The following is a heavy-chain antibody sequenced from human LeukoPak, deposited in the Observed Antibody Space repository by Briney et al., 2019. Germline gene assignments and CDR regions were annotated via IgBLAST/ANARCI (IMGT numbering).Heavy chain of an antibody. Sequence: ASVKVSCKASGYTFTGYYMHWVRQAPGQGLEWMGWINPNSGNTGYAQKFQGRVTMTRNTSISTAYMELSSLRSEDTAVYYCARGRWGGSYRADFDYWGQGTLVTVSS. D-gene: IGHD1-26*01. CDR2: INPNSGNT. CDR1: GYTFTGYY. CDR3: ARGRWGGSYRADFDY. V-gene: IGHV1-8*02. J-gene: IGHJ4*02.